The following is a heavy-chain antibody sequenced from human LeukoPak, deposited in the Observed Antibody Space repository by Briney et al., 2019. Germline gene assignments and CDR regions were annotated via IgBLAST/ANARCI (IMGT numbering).Heavy chain of an antibody. Sequence: GASVKVSCKASGYTFTSYGISWVRQAPGQGLEWMGWMNPNSGNTGYAQKFQGRVTITRNTSISTAYMELSSLRSEDTAVYYCARRGRVVVPDYYYYYYMDVWGKGTTVTVSS. CDR2: MNPNSGNT. J-gene: IGHJ6*03. V-gene: IGHV1-8*03. CDR1: GYTFTSYG. CDR3: ARRGRVVVPDYYYYYYMDV. D-gene: IGHD2-2*01.